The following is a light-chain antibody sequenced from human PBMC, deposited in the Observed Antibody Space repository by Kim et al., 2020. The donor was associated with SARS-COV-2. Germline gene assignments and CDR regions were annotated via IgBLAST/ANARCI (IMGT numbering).Light chain of an antibody. CDR1: QSVSSNY. CDR3: HHYGSSPRA. Sequence: EIVLTQSPGTLSLSPGERATLSCRAGQSVSSNYLAWFQQKPGQAPRLLIYAASSRATDVPGRFSGSGSGTDFTLTISRLEPEDFAVYYCHHYGSSPRAFGQGTKVDIK. CDR2: AAS. J-gene: IGKJ1*01. V-gene: IGKV3-20*01.